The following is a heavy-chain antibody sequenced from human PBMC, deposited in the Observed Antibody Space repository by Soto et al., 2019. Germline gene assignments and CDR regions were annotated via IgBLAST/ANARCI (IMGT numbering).Heavy chain of an antibody. CDR2: ISYDGSNK. CDR1: GFTFSSYA. J-gene: IGHJ3*02. Sequence: GGSLRLSCAASGFTFSSYAMHWVRQAPGKGLEWVAVISYDGSNKYYADSVKGRFTISRDNSKNTLYLQMNSLRAEDTAVYYCARDPGIAAAGIISDAFDIWGQGTMVTVSS. D-gene: IGHD6-13*01. V-gene: IGHV3-30-3*01. CDR3: ARDPGIAAAGIISDAFDI.